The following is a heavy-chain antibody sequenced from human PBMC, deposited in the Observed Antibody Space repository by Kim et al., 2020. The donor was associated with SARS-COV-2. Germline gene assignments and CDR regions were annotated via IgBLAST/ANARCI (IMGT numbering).Heavy chain of an antibody. V-gene: IGHV4-31*03. CDR2: IYFSGAT. CDR1: GDTIVSGGYY. J-gene: IGHJ4*02. CDR3: DRVVVAGAVAL. D-gene: IGHD2-15*01. Sequence: SETLSLTCSVSGDTIVSGGYYWGWIRQHTGKGLEWLAYIYFSGATYYDLALKSRATISIDTSNTHFSLKVNSVTAAATAEYYCDRVVVAGAVALWGQGTL.